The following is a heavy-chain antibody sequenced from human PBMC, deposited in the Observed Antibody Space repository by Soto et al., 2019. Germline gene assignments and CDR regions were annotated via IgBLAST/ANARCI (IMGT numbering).Heavy chain of an antibody. CDR2: IYYSGST. CDR3: ARDRGWYDILTGYYYYFDY. D-gene: IGHD3-9*01. CDR1: GGSVSSGSYY. Sequence: SETLSLSCTVSGGSVSSGSYYWSWIRQPPGKGLEWIGYIYYSGSTNYNPSLKSRVTISVDTSKNQFSLKLSSVTAADTAVYYCARDRGWYDILTGYYYYFDYWGQGTLVTVSS. V-gene: IGHV4-61*01. J-gene: IGHJ4*02.